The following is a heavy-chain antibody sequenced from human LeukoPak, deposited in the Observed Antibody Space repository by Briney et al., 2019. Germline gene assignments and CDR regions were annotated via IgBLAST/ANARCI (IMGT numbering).Heavy chain of an antibody. CDR3: ARDQYDTWSRRGNFDS. D-gene: IGHD3-3*01. CDR1: GFTFGKYW. J-gene: IGHJ4*02. Sequence: GGSLRLSCVASGFTFGKYWMSWVREAPGKGLEWVANIKLDGSEKNYVDSVKGRFTISRDNTKNSLYLQMNSLRAEDTAVFYCARDQYDTWSRRGNFDSWGQGTLVIVSS. CDR2: IKLDGSEK. V-gene: IGHV3-7*03.